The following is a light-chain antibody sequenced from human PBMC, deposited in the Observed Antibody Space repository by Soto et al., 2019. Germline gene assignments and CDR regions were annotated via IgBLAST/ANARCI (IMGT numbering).Light chain of an antibody. V-gene: IGLV2-14*01. Sequence: QSALTQPASVSGSLGQSITISCTGTSSDVGGYNYVSWYQQHPGKAPKLMIYEVSNRPSGVSNRFSGSKSGNTASLTISGLQAEDEADYHCSSYTSSSSYVFGTGTKVTVL. J-gene: IGLJ1*01. CDR2: EVS. CDR3: SSYTSSSSYV. CDR1: SSDVGGYNY.